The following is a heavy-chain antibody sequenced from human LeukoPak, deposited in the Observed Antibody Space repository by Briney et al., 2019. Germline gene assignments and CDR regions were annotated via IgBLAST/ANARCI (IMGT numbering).Heavy chain of an antibody. CDR1: AGSFSGYY. CDR3: ARGRGRGYYDSSGYPPRAFDY. D-gene: IGHD3-22*01. V-gene: IGHV4-34*01. J-gene: IGHJ4*02. CDR2: INHSGST. Sequence: PSETLSLTCASYAGSFSGYYWSWIRQPPGKGLEWIGEINHSGSTNYNPSLKSRVTISVDTSKNQFSLKLSSVTAADTAVYYCARGRGRGYYDSSGYPPRAFDYWGQGTLVTVSS.